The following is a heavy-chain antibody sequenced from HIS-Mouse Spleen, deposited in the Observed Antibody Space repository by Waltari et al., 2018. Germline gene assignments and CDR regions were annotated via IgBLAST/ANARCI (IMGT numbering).Heavy chain of an antibody. V-gene: IGHV4-39*07. D-gene: IGHD6-13*01. CDR3: AREIPYSSSWYDWYFDL. J-gene: IGHJ2*01. CDR1: GGSIRSSSYY. Sequence: QLQLQESGPGLVKPSETLSLTCTVSGGSIRSSSYYWGWIRQPPGKGLEWIGRFVYSGSTYNTPALKSRVTISVETSKNQVSLKLSSVAAADTAVYYCAREIPYSSSWYDWYFDLLVRGTLVTVSS. CDR2: FVYSGST.